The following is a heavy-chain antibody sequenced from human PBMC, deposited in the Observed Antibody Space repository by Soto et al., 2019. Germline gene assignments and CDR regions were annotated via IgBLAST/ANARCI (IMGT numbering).Heavy chain of an antibody. CDR2: INPILGIA. J-gene: IGHJ5*02. Sequence: ASVKVSCKASGGTFSSYTISWVRQAPGQGLEWMGRINPILGIANYAQKFQGRVTITADKSTSTAYMELRSLRSDYTAVYYCARGVGSGSYYNQYNWFDPWGQGTLVTVSS. D-gene: IGHD3-10*01. V-gene: IGHV1-69*02. CDR3: ARGVGSGSYYNQYNWFDP. CDR1: GGTFSSYT.